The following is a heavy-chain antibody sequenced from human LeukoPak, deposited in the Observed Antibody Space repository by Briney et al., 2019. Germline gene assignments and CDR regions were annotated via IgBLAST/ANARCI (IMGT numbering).Heavy chain of an antibody. V-gene: IGHV3-30*18. D-gene: IGHD3-9*01. CDR2: ISYDGSNK. Sequence: GGSLRLSCAASGFTFSDYNMRWIRQAPGKGLEWVAVISYDGSNKYYADSVKGRFTIARDNSKNTLYLQMNSLRAEDTAVYYCAKDQGYDILTGYPNNWFDPWGQGTLVTVSS. CDR1: GFTFSDYN. CDR3: AKDQGYDILTGYPNNWFDP. J-gene: IGHJ5*02.